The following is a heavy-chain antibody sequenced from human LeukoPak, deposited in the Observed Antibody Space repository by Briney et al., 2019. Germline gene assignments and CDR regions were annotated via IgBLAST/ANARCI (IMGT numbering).Heavy chain of an antibody. J-gene: IGHJ3*02. D-gene: IGHD6-19*01. V-gene: IGHV3-21*01. CDR1: GFTFSSYS. CDR3: ARDYPGIAVAGTAAFDI. Sequence: GGSLRLSCAASGFTFSSYSMNWVRQAPGKGLEWVSSISSSSSYIYYADSVKGRFTISRDNAKYSLYLQMNSLRAEDTAVYYCARDYPGIAVAGTAAFDIWGQGTMVTVSS. CDR2: ISSSSSYI.